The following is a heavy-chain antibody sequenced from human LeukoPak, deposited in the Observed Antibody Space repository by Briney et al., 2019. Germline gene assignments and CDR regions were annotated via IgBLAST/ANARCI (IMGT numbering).Heavy chain of an antibody. D-gene: IGHD1-7*01. CDR3: ARVAPFPRNSFDI. V-gene: IGHV4-59*01. CDR2: IYYSGST. J-gene: IGHJ3*02. CDR1: GGSISSYY. Sequence: PSETLSLTCTVSGGSISSYYWSWIRQPPGKGLEWIGYIYYSGSTNYNPSLKSRVTISVDTSKNQFSLKLSSVTAADTAVYYCARVAPFPRNSFDIWGQGTMVTVSS.